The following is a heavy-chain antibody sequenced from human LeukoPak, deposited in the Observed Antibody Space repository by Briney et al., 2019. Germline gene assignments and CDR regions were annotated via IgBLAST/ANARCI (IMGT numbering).Heavy chain of an antibody. V-gene: IGHV4-30-4*01. D-gene: IGHD3-3*02. Sequence: PSQTLSLTCTVSGVSISSGDYYWSWIRQPPGRGLAWIGYIYYNGRTYHNPSFKSRVTISVDTSKNQFSLKLSSVTAADTAVYSCARSRIFYYYGMDVWGQGTTVTVSS. CDR3: ARSRIFYYYGMDV. CDR2: IYYNGRT. CDR1: GVSISSGDYY. J-gene: IGHJ6*02.